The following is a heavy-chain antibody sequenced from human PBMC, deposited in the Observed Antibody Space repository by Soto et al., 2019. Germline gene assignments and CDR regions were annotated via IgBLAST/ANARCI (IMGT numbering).Heavy chain of an antibody. V-gene: IGHV1-2*02. CDR2: INPNSGGT. CDR3: ARNYYGSGSYYWFDP. CDR1: GYTFTGYY. D-gene: IGHD3-10*01. J-gene: IGHJ5*02. Sequence: QVQLVQSGAEVKKPGASVKVSCKASGYTFTGYYMHWVRQAPGQGLEWMGWINPNSGGTNYAQKFQGRVTMTRDTSISTAYMELSRLRSDDTAVYYCARNYYGSGSYYWFDPWGQGTLVTVSS.